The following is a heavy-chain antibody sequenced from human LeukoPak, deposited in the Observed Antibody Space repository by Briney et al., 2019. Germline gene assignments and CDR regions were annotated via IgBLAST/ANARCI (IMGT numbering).Heavy chain of an antibody. CDR2: IHYSGST. CDR1: GGSISSGRYY. Sequence: SETLSLTCTVSGGSISSGRYYWGWIRQPPGKGREWIGSIHYSGSTYYNPSLNSRVSMSVDTSKNHFSLKLTSVTAADTAVYYCARQIAVAGEWAFDIWGQGTMVTVSS. CDR3: ARQIAVAGEWAFDI. V-gene: IGHV4-39*01. J-gene: IGHJ3*02. D-gene: IGHD6-19*01.